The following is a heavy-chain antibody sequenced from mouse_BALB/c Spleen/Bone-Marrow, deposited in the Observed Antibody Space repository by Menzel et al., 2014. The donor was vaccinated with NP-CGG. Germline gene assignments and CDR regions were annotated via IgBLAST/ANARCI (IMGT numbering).Heavy chain of an antibody. CDR1: GFSLTGYG. CDR2: IWGDGST. J-gene: IGHJ4*01. CDR3: AREPHYYAMDY. Sequence: VMLVESGPGLVAPSQSLSITCTVSGFSLTGYGVNWVRQPPGKGLEWLGMIWGDGSTDYNSALKSRLSISKDNSKSQVFFKMNSLQTDDTARYYCAREPHYYAMDYWGQGTSVTVSS. V-gene: IGHV2-6-7*01.